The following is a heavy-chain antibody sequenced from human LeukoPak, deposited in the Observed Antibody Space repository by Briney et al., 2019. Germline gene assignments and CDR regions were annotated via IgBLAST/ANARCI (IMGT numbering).Heavy chain of an antibody. V-gene: IGHV4-34*01. J-gene: IGHJ4*02. Sequence: SETLSLTCAVYGGSFSGYYWSWIRQPPGKGLEWIGEINHSGSTNYNPSLKSRVTISVDTSKSQFSLKLSSVTAADTAVYYCARITTSRNYYFDYWGQGTLVTVSS. CDR3: ARITTSRNYYFDY. D-gene: IGHD4-17*01. CDR1: GGSFSGYY. CDR2: INHSGST.